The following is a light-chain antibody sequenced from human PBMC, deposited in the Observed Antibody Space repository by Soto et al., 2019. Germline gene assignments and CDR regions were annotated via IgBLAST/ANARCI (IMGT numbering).Light chain of an antibody. CDR3: SSYSTSFFYV. V-gene: IGLV2-14*01. CDR1: SSDVGAYNY. CDR2: GVT. Sequence: QSALTQPASVSGSPGQSITISCTGTSSDVGAYNYVSWYQQHPGEAPKLIIYGVTNRPSGVSYRVSGSKSDYTASLTISGLQAEDEADYYCSSYSTSFFYVFGTGTKVTVL. J-gene: IGLJ1*01.